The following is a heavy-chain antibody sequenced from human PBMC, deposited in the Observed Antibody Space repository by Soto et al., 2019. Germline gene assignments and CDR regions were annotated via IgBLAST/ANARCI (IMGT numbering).Heavy chain of an antibody. V-gene: IGHV5-10-1*01. CDR2: IDPSDSYT. D-gene: IGHD3-22*01. J-gene: IGHJ6*02. Sequence: SXESLKLSWKCSGNSFTSYWISLVLQMPGKGLEWMGRIDPSDSYTNYSPSFQGHVTISADKSISTAYLQWSSLKASDTAMYYCATSATGKNRRGYYLSRYGMDVWGQGTTVTVSS. CDR1: GNSFTSYW. CDR3: ATSATGKNRRGYYLSRYGMDV.